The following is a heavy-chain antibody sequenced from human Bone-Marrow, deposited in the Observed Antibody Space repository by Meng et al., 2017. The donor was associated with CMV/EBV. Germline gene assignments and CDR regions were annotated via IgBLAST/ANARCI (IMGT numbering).Heavy chain of an antibody. D-gene: IGHD3-3*01. CDR3: ARGRGNYDFWSGYPYYYGMDV. Sequence: SESLSLTRPVSGGSVSRGSYYWSWIRQPPGKGLEWIGYIYYSGSTNYNPSLKSRVTISVDTSKNQFSLKLSSVTAADTAVYYCARGRGNYDFWSGYPYYYGMDVWGQGTTVTVSS. J-gene: IGHJ6*02. CDR1: GGSVSRGSYY. CDR2: IYYSGST. V-gene: IGHV4-61*01.